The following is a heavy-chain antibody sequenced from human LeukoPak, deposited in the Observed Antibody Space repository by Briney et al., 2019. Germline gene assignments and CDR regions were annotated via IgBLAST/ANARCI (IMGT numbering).Heavy chain of an antibody. J-gene: IGHJ4*02. D-gene: IGHD3-10*01. Sequence: SETLSLTCTVSGGSISSGGYCWSWIRQHPGKGLEWIGYIYYNERAYFNPSLKSRVTVSVDTSKNQISLKLSSVTAADTAVYYCARVVVRYYYGSGSYGYFDYWGQGTLVTVSS. CDR2: IYYNERA. CDR3: ARVVVRYYYGSGSYGYFDY. CDR1: GGSISSGGYC. V-gene: IGHV4-31*03.